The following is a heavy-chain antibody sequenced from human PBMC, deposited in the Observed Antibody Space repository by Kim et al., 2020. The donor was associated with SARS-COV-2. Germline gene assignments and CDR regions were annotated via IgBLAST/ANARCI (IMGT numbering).Heavy chain of an antibody. Sequence: GGSLRLSCAASGFTFSSYSMNWVRQAPGKGLEWVSSISWSGSYIYYADSVKGRFTVSRDNAKNSLYLQLNSLRAEDTAVYYCATDRGEDTAMVTLGLGGDYYYGMDVWGQGTTVTVSS. D-gene: IGHD5-18*01. CDR2: ISWSGSYI. CDR3: ATDRGEDTAMVTLGLGGDYYYGMDV. J-gene: IGHJ6*02. CDR1: GFTFSSYS. V-gene: IGHV3-21*01.